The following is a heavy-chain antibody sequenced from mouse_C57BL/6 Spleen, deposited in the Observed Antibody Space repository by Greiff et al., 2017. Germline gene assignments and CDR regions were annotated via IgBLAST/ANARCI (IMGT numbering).Heavy chain of an antibody. CDR1: GYAFTNYL. CDR2: INPGSGGT. V-gene: IGHV1-54*01. Sequence: QVQLQQSGAELVRPGTSVKVSCKASGYAFTNYLIEWVKQRPGQGLEWIGVINPGSGGTNYNEKFKGKATLTADKSTSTAYMQLSSLTSEDSGVYFCGRGSSYGYWGQGTTLTVSS. J-gene: IGHJ2*01. CDR3: GRGSSYGY. D-gene: IGHD1-1*01.